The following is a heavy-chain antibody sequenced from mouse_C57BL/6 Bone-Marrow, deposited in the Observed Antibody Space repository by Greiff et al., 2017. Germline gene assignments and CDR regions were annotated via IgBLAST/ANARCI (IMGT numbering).Heavy chain of an antibody. CDR3: ANDYYGYAMGY. V-gene: IGHV1-81*01. CDR1: GYTFTRYG. J-gene: IGHJ4*01. CDR2: IYPRSGNT. Sequence: QVQLQQSGAELARPGASVKLSCKASGYTFTRYGISWVKQRTGQGLEWIGEIYPRSGNTYYNEKFKGKATLTADKSSSTAYMELRSLTSEDSAVYFCANDYYGYAMGYWGQVPSVTVST. D-gene: IGHD1-1*01.